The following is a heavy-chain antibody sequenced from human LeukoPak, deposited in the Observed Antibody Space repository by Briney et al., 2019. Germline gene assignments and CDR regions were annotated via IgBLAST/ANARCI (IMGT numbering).Heavy chain of an antibody. V-gene: IGHV3-33*01. Sequence: PGGSLRLSCAASGFTFSSYGMHWVRQAPGKGLEWVAVIWYDGSNKYYADSVKGRFTIPRDNSKNTLYLQMNSLRAEDTAVYYCARGSYAYYYYGMDVWGQGTTVTVSS. CDR1: GFTFSSYG. J-gene: IGHJ6*02. CDR2: IWYDGSNK. CDR3: ARGSYAYYYYGMDV.